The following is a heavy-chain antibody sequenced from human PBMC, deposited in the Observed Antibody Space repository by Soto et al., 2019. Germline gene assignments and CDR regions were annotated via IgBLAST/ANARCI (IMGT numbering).Heavy chain of an antibody. V-gene: IGHV1-8*01. D-gene: IGHD6-13*01. CDR3: ARRGYSSSWGYWDVDL. J-gene: IGHJ2*01. Sequence: QVQLVQSGAEVKKPGASVKVSCKASGYTFTSYDINWVRQATGQGLEWMGWMNPNSGKTGYAQKFQGRVTMTRNTSISTADMELSSLRSEDTAVYYCARRGYSSSWGYWDVDLWGRGTLVIVSS. CDR2: MNPNSGKT. CDR1: GYTFTSYD.